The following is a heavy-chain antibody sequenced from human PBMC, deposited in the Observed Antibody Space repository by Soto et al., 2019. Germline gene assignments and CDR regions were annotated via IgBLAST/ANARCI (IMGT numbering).Heavy chain of an antibody. J-gene: IGHJ6*02. CDR2: IYYSGSA. D-gene: IGHD3-16*01. CDR1: GGSISSSSYY. CDR3: ARLERGRNSARGGSYGMDV. V-gene: IGHV4-39*01. Sequence: SETLSLTCTVSGGSISSSSYYWGWIRQPPGKGLEWIGSIYYSGSAYYNPSLKSRVTISVDTSKNQFSLKLSSVTAADTAVYYCARLERGRNSARGGSYGMDVWGQGTTVTVSS.